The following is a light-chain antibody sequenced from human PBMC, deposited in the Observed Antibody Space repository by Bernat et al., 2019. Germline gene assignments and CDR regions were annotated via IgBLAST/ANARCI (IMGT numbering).Light chain of an antibody. J-gene: IGKJ5*01. V-gene: IGKV3-15*01. CDR1: QSVSKK. CDR2: DAS. CDR3: QQYNKWPPIT. Sequence: EIVMTQSPATLSVSPGETATLSCRASQSVSKKLGWYQQKPGQAPRLLIYDASTRAAGIPARFSGSGSGTEFTLTISSLQSEDFAVYYCQQYNKWPPITFGQGTRLEIK.